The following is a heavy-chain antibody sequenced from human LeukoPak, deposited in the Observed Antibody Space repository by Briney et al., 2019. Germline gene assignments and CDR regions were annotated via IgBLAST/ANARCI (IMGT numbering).Heavy chain of an antibody. CDR2: TYYRSKWYN. CDR1: GDSVSSNSAA. D-gene: IGHD6-13*01. J-gene: IGHJ4*02. V-gene: IGHV6-1*01. Sequence: SQTLSLTCAISGDSVSSNSAAWNWIRQSPSRGLEWLGRTYYRSKWYNDYAVSVKSRITLNPDTSKNQFSLQLNSVTPEDTAVYHCARDSSSSWFSSFDYWGQGTLVTVSS. CDR3: ARDSSSSWFSSFDY.